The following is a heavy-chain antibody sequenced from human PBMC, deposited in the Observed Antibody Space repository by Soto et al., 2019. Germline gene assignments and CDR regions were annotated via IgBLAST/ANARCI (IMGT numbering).Heavy chain of an antibody. Sequence: PGESLKISCRGSGYSFTSYWISWMRQMPGKGLEWMGRIDPSDSYTNYSPSFQGHVTISADKSISTAYLQWSSLKASDTAMYYCARHYYYYYGMDVWGQGTTVTVSS. J-gene: IGHJ6*02. CDR1: GYSFTSYW. CDR3: ARHYYYYYGMDV. V-gene: IGHV5-10-1*01. CDR2: IDPSDSYT.